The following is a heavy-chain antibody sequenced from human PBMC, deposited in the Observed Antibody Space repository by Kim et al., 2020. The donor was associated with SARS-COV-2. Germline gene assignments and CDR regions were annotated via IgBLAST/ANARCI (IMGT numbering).Heavy chain of an antibody. V-gene: IGHV4-59*01. J-gene: IGHJ5*02. D-gene: IGHD3-16*01. CDR3: ARAGDFGGWFDP. Sequence: NYNPSVNSRVTISVDTSKNPSSLMLSSVTAADTAMYYCARAGDFGGWFDPWGQGTLVTVSS.